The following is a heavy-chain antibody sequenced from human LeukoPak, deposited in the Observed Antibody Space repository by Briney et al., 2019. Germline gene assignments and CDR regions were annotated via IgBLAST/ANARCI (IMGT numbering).Heavy chain of an antibody. D-gene: IGHD5-24*01. CDR2: IYHSGST. V-gene: IGHV4-38-2*01. CDR3: ARRKRWLQFSFDP. J-gene: IGHJ5*02. Sequence: SETLSLTCAVSGYSISSGYYWGWIRQPPGKGLEWIGSIYHSGSTYYNPSLKSRVTISVDTSKNQFSLKLSSVTAADTAVYYCARRKRWLQFSFDPWGQGTLVTVSS. CDR1: GYSISSGYY.